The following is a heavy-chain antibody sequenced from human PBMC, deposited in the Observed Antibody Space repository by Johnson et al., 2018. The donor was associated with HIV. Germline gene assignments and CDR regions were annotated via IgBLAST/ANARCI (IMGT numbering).Heavy chain of an antibody. CDR1: GFTFSSYG. CDR2: IWYDGSNK. V-gene: IGHV3-33*06. J-gene: IGHJ3*02. CDR3: AKGIYDFWGGYYAFDI. Sequence: QVQLVESGGGVVQPGRSLRLSCAASGFTFSSYGMHWVRQAPGKGLEWVAVIWYDGSNKYYADSVKGRFTISRDNSKITLYLQMSSLRVEETAVYYCAKGIYDFWGGYYAFDIWGQGTMVTVSS. D-gene: IGHD3-3*01.